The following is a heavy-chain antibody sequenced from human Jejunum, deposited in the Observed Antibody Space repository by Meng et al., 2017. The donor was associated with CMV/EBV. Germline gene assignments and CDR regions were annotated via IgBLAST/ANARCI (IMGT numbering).Heavy chain of an antibody. CDR3: AKDKIPVSPYYYGMDV. CDR1: FAFSSYA. J-gene: IGHJ6*02. V-gene: IGHV3-30*02. CDR2: IRFDGTNN. D-gene: IGHD4-11*01. Sequence: FAFSSYAMHWVRQAPGKGLEWVAFIRFDGTNNYLAESVKGRFTISRDNSKNMLFLQMNSLRAEDTAVYYCAKDKIPVSPYYYGMDVWGQGTTVTVSS.